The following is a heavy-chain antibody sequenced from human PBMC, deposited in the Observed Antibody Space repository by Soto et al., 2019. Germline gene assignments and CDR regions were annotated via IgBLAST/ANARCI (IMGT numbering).Heavy chain of an antibody. Sequence: SVKGSCKASGGSFSSNAISWVRQAPGQGLEWMGGIIPILGSANYAQKFQDRLTITADGSTTTTYMELNSLRSEDAAVYYCASRERVDAFDIWGQGTLLTVSS. V-gene: IGHV1-69*13. CDR1: GGSFSSNA. J-gene: IGHJ3*02. CDR3: ASRERVDAFDI. CDR2: IIPILGSA. D-gene: IGHD1-26*01.